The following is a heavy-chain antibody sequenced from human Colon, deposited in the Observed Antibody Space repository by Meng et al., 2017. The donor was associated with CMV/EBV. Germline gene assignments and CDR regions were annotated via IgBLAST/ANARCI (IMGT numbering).Heavy chain of an antibody. CDR1: GFTFGSYA. CDR3: AKATPILYGAYAS. D-gene: IGHD2/OR15-2a*01. CDR2: IYSAGRNT. V-gene: IGHV3-23*03. J-gene: IGHJ5*02. Sequence: SGASGFTFGSYAMSWVRQAPGKGLEWVSHIYSAGRNTFYADSVKGRFTISRDNSNNMLYLQMNNLRVDDTAVYYCAKATPILYGAYASWGQGAVVTVSS.